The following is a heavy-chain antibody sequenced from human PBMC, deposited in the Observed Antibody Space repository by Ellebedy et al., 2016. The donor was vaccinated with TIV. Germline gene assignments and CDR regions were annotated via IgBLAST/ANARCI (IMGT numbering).Heavy chain of an antibody. V-gene: IGHV1-2*02. CDR1: GYTFTDYY. CDR3: ARDSVVLPGAYFDY. D-gene: IGHD4-23*01. J-gene: IGHJ4*02. CDR2: IKSSTGDT. Sequence: ASVKVSCKASGYTFTDYYIHWLRQAPGQGLEWMGWIKSSTGDTKYAQKFQGRVTLTRDTSISTAYMELNSLISDDTAIYFCARDSVVLPGAYFDYWGQGVLVTVSS.